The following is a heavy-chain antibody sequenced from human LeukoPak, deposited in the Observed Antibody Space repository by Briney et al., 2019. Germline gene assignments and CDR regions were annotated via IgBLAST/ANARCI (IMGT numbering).Heavy chain of an antibody. D-gene: IGHD3-10*01. CDR2: ISYDGSNK. V-gene: IGHV3-30*18. J-gene: IGHJ4*02. CDR3: AKDHTGYGSGSLRYFDY. CDR1: GFTFSSYG. Sequence: PGGSLRLSCAASGFTFSSYGMHWVRQAPGMGLEWVAVISYDGSNKYYADSVKGRFTISRDNSKNTLYLQMNSLRAEDTAVYYCAKDHTGYGSGSLRYFDYWGQGTLVTVSS.